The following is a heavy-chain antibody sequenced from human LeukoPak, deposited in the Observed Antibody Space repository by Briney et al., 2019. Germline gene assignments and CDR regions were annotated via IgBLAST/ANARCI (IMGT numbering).Heavy chain of an antibody. J-gene: IGHJ6*02. V-gene: IGHV3-23*01. D-gene: IGHD2-8*01. CDR1: GFSFGSYA. CDR3: AKQDGVAFGSYYYYYYGMDV. Sequence: GGSLRLSCAASGFSFGSYAMSWVRQAAGKGLEWVSEICGSVSGSGDCTHYADSVKGRFTISRDNSKNTLYLQMNSLRAEDTAVYYCAKQDGVAFGSYYYYYYGMDVWGQGTTVTVSS. CDR2: ICGSVSGSGDCT.